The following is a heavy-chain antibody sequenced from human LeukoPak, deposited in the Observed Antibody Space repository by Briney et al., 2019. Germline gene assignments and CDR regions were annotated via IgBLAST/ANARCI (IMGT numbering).Heavy chain of an antibody. CDR2: IIPILGIA. CDR1: GGTFSSYT. D-gene: IGHD3-10*01. V-gene: IGHV1-69*04. CDR3: ARDLGSVGNYNWFDP. Sequence: ASVKDSCKASGGTFSSYTISWVRQAPGQGLEWMGRIIPILGIANYAQKFQGRVTITADKSTSTAYMEPSSLRSEDTAVYYCARDLGSVGNYNWFDPWGQGTLVTVSS. J-gene: IGHJ5*02.